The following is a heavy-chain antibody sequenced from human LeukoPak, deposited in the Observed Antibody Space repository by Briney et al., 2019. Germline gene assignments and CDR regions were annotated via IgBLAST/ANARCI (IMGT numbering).Heavy chain of an antibody. Sequence: GGSLRLSCTTSGFSFRDYGMHWVRQASGKGLELVAFIQYDGNNIYYADSVKGRFAISRDDSKNTLYLEMNSLRPEDTALYYCAKVERVWGTNAGSLLDYWGKGTLVSVS. CDR1: GFSFRDYG. V-gene: IGHV3-30*02. D-gene: IGHD2-8*01. J-gene: IGHJ4*02. CDR2: IQYDGNNI. CDR3: AKVERVWGTNAGSLLDY.